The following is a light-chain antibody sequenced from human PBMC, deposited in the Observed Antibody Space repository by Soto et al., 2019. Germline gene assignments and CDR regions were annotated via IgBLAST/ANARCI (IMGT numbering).Light chain of an antibody. CDR3: QSYDSSLSGCV. Sequence: QSVLTQPPSVSGAPGQRVTISCTGSSSNIGAGYDVHWYRQVPGTAPKLLIYLSTNRPSGVPDRFSGSKSGTSASLAITGLQAEDEADYYCQSYDSSLSGCVFGAATKVTVL. CDR2: LST. V-gene: IGLV1-40*01. CDR1: SSNIGAGYD. J-gene: IGLJ1*01.